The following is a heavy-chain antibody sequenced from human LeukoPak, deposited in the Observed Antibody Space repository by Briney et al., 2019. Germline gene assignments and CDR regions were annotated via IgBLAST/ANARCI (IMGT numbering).Heavy chain of an antibody. V-gene: IGHV3-21*01. Sequence: PGGSLRLSCAASGFTFSSYSMNWVRQAPGKGLEWVSSISSSSSYIYYADSVKGRFTISRDNAKNSLYLQMNSLRAEDTAVYYCVRDNGYYDILTAYYYYFYMDVWGRGTTVTVSS. CDR2: ISSSSSYI. CDR3: VRDNGYYDILTAYYYYFYMDV. J-gene: IGHJ6*03. D-gene: IGHD3-9*01. CDR1: GFTFSSYS.